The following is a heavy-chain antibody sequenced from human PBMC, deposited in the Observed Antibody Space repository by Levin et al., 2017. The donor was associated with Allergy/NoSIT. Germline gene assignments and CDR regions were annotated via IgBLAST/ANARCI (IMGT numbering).Heavy chain of an antibody. CDR2: ISYDGDNK. Sequence: GGSLRLSCAASGFTFNTYAMHWVRQAPGKGLEWVAVISYDGDNKFYANSVKGRFTISRDNSRDTLYLHMNSLRAEDTALYYCAKDTFGDFWSGYLDRYYYEGMDVWGQGTTVTVSS. CDR1: GFTFNTYA. J-gene: IGHJ6*02. D-gene: IGHD3-3*01. V-gene: IGHV3-30*18. CDR3: AKDTFGDFWSGYLDRYYYEGMDV.